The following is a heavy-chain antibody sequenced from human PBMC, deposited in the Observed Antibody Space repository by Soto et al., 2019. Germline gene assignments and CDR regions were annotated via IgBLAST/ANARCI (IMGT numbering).Heavy chain of an antibody. Sequence: QITLKESGPTLVKPTQTLTLTCIFSGFSFSADGVGLGWIRQPPGKALEWLALLYWGDDTRYRPSLKSRLTITKDSSKNQVVLTMTNMDPLDTATYYCAHAFGGTSWPNDAFDVWGQGTVVTVSS. CDR2: LYWGDDT. V-gene: IGHV2-5*02. CDR1: GFSFSADGVG. J-gene: IGHJ3*01. D-gene: IGHD3-16*01. CDR3: AHAFGGTSWPNDAFDV.